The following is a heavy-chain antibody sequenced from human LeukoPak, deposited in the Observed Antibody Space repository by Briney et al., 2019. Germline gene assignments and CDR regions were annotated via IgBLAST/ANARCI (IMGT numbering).Heavy chain of an antibody. V-gene: IGHV4-59*01. D-gene: IGHD1-1*01. CDR1: GDSISGYY. CDR3: ARSPGCYFDY. CDR2: IYYSGST. J-gene: IGHJ4*02. Sequence: SETLSLTCTVSGDSISGYYWSWIRQPPGKGLEWIGYIYYSGSTNYNPSLKSRVTISVDTSKNQFSLKLSSVTAADTAVYFCARSPGCYFDYWGQGTLVTVSS.